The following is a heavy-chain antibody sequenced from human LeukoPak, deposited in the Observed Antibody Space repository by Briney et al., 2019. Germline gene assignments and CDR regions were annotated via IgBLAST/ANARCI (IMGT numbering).Heavy chain of an antibody. D-gene: IGHD3/OR15-3a*01. CDR2: IFNTGNT. CDR3: ARYYGVLTAYNLPGFDP. Sequence: PSETLSLTCSVSGGSINSHYWSWIRQPPGKRLEGIGYIFNTGNTNYNPSLASRVTMSADTSTSQFSLKPTSVTAADTAVYYCARYYGVLTAYNLPGFDPWGQGTLVTVSS. CDR1: GGSINSHY. J-gene: IGHJ5*02. V-gene: IGHV4-59*08.